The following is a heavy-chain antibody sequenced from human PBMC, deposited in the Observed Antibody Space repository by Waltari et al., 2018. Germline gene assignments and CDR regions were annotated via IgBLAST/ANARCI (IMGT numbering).Heavy chain of an antibody. CDR1: GDPIISPYYY. V-gene: IGHV4-39*07. CDR3: AGVTSEFRSHYFNFDR. J-gene: IGHJ2*01. CDR2: LYYSGDT. D-gene: IGHD1-26*01. Sequence: LQLQESGPGLVKPSETLSLTCSVSGDPIISPYYYWGCIRQPPGKWLGWLGCLYYSGDTFDSPPLSRPVPISVDTSKYQLSVKRTSVSAADTDLYYRAGVTSEFRSHYFNFDRWGRGSLVTVSA.